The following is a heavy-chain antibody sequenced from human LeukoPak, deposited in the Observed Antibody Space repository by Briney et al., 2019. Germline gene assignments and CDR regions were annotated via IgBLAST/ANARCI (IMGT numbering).Heavy chain of an antibody. D-gene: IGHD6-19*01. J-gene: IGHJ6*02. Sequence: HAGGSLRLSCTASGFTFSSYVMSWVRQAPGKGLEGVSVIGDDIFYGDSVKGRFTISRDNPKNTPYLQLNSLRAEDTAVYFCARIAVPGNSLGYHYAMDVWGRGTTVTVSS. CDR2: IGDDI. CDR3: ARIAVPGNSLGYHYAMDV. CDR1: GFTFSSYV. V-gene: IGHV3-23*01.